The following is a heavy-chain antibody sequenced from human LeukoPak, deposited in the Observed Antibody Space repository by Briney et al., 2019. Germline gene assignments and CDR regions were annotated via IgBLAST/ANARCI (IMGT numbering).Heavy chain of an antibody. CDR3: ARHSGYSYGYAYYYYYMDV. Sequence: SETLSLTCTVSGGSISSSSYYWGWIRQPPGKGLEWIGSIYYSGSTYYNPSLKSRVTISVDPSKNQFSLKLSSVTAADTSVYYCARHSGYSYGYAYYYYYMDVWGKGTTVTVSS. CDR1: GGSISSSSYY. D-gene: IGHD5-18*01. V-gene: IGHV4-39*01. J-gene: IGHJ6*03. CDR2: IYYSGST.